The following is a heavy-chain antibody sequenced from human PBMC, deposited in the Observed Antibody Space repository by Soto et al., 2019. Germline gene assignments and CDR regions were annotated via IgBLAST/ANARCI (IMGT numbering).Heavy chain of an antibody. D-gene: IGHD2-2*01. J-gene: IGHJ6*04. Sequence: QITLKESGPTLVKPTQTLTLTCTFSGFSLSTSGVGVGWIRQPPGKALKWLALIYWDDDKRYSPSLKIRLTITKDTSKNQVVLTITNMDPVDTATYYCAREIVLVPPYYYYGMDVWGKGTTVTVSS. CDR1: GFSLSTSGVG. CDR2: IYWDDDK. V-gene: IGHV2-5*02. CDR3: AREIVLVPPYYYYGMDV.